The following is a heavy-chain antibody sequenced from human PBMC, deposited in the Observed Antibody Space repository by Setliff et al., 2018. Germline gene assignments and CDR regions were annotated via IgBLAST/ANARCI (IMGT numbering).Heavy chain of an antibody. CDR3: ARVSPYYYDSSGPGAFDI. J-gene: IGHJ3*02. V-gene: IGHV4-61*09. CDR1: GGSISSGGFY. Sequence: SETLSLTCSVSGGSISSGGFYWSWIRQSAGRGLEWIGHFHTGGATDYNLSLKSRVTISLDSSKNQFSLKLSSVTAADTAVYYCARVSPYYYDSSGPGAFDIWGQGTMVTVSS. D-gene: IGHD3-22*01. CDR2: FHTGGAT.